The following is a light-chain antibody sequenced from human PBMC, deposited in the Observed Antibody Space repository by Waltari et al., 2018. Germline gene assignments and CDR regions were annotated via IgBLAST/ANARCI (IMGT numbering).Light chain of an antibody. CDR1: SSNIGAGYD. CDR3: QSYDGNLSDVI. J-gene: IGLJ2*01. CDR2: GNN. Sequence: QSVLTQPPSVSGAPGQRVPISCTGSSSNIGAGYDVHWYQQFPGTAPKVLIYGNNNRPSGVPDRFSGSKSDTSASLAITGLQAEDEADYYCQSYDGNLSDVIFGGGTKLTVL. V-gene: IGLV1-40*01.